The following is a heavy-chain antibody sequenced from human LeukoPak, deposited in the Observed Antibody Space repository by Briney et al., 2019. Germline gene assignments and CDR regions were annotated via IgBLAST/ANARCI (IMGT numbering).Heavy chain of an antibody. CDR2: IYPGDSDT. V-gene: IGHV5-51*01. J-gene: IGHJ5*02. D-gene: IGHD2-2*01. CDR1: GYSFTSYW. Sequence: GGSLKISCKGSGYSFTSYWIGWVRQMPGKGLEWMGIIYPGDSDTRYSPSFQGQVTISADKSISTAYLQWSSLKASDTAMYYCARLPGYCSSTSCRNNWFDPWGQGTLVTVSS. CDR3: ARLPGYCSSTSCRNNWFDP.